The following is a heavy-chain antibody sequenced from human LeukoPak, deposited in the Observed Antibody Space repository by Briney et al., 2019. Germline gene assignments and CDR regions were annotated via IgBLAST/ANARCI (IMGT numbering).Heavy chain of an antibody. CDR2: MNPNSGNT. D-gene: IGHD4-17*01. V-gene: IGHV1-8*01. J-gene: IGHJ4*02. Sequence: ASVKVSCKASGYTFTSCDINWVRQATGQGLEWMGWMNPNSGNTGYAQKFQGRVTMTRNTSISTAYMELSSLKSEDTAVYYCARGATVTSTFDYWGQGTLVTVSS. CDR1: GYTFTSCD. CDR3: ARGATVTSTFDY.